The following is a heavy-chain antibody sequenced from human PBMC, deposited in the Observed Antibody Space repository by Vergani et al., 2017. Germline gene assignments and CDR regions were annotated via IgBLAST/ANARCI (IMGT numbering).Heavy chain of an antibody. CDR3: ARHGGSGNFYHLFDS. D-gene: IGHD3-10*01. V-gene: IGHV4-59*01. CDR1: GGSMSGYY. CDR2: MYHSGST. J-gene: IGHJ4*02. Sequence: QVRLQESGPGLVKPSETLSLTCSVSGGSMSGYYWSWIRQPPGKELEWIGYMYHSGSTNYNPSLVTRVTISGDTSKNQFSLKLNSVTAADTALYYCARHGGSGNFYHLFDSWGQGTLVTVSS.